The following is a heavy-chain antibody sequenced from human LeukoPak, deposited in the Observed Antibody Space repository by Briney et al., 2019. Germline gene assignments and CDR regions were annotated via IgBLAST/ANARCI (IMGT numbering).Heavy chain of an antibody. CDR1: GYTLSELS. D-gene: IGHD5-12*01. CDR2: INPNSGGT. V-gene: IGHV1-2*02. CDR3: ARETRSDVDIVATTLLRRHYYGMDV. J-gene: IGHJ6*02. Sequence: ASVKVSCKVSGYTLSELSMHWVRQAPGQGPEWMGWINPNSGGTNYAQKFQGRVTMTRDTSTSTAYMELSRLRSDDTAVYYCARETRSDVDIVATTLLRRHYYGMDVWGQGTTVTVSS.